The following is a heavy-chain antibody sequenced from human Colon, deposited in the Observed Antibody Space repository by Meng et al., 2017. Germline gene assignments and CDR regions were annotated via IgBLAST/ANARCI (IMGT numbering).Heavy chain of an antibody. CDR1: GFTFSSYC. CDR3: VRGVIWGSGTAFDY. J-gene: IGHJ4*02. D-gene: IGHD3-10*01. V-gene: IGHV3-74*01. Sequence: GESLKISCEASGFTFSSYCMHWVRQAPGKGLMWVSRVGRDGNSITYADSVMGRFIISRDNAKNTLSLPMHSLTAKDSDVYYCVRGVIWGSGTAFDYWGEGSLVTVSS. CDR2: VGRDGNSI.